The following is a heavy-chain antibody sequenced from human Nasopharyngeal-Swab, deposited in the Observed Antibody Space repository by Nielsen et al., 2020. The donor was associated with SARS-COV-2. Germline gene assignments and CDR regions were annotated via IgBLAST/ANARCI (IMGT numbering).Heavy chain of an antibody. Sequence: ASVKVSCKASGHTFLNFGISWVRQAPGHGLEWMGWISPYNGNTKYGEKFQGRVTVTTDTSTTAYMELKNLRSDDTALYYCARDVYDSSGYWYFDYWGQGTLVTVSS. D-gene: IGHD3-22*01. CDR2: ISPYNGNT. J-gene: IGHJ4*02. V-gene: IGHV1-18*01. CDR1: GHTFLNFG. CDR3: ARDVYDSSGYWYFDY.